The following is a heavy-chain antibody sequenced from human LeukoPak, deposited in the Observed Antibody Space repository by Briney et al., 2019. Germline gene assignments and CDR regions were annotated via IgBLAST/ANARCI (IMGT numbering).Heavy chain of an antibody. V-gene: IGHV3-21*01. Sequence: PGGSLRLSCAASGFTFSSYRMNWVRQAPGKGLQWVSSISSSRSYIYYPDSVKGRFTISRDNAKNSLYLQMNSLRGEDTAVYYCARGDGATPPDAFDIWGQGTMVTVSS. CDR2: ISSSRSYI. CDR1: GFTFSSYR. D-gene: IGHD3-10*01. J-gene: IGHJ3*02. CDR3: ARGDGATPPDAFDI.